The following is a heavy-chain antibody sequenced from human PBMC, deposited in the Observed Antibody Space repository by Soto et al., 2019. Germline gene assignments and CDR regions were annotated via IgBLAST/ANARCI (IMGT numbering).Heavy chain of an antibody. CDR1: GFTFSSSG. D-gene: IGHD5-12*01. Sequence: GGSLRLSCAASGFTFSSSGMSWVRQAPGKGLEWVSGITDSGGSTYYVDSVKGRFTISRDNSKNTLSLEMNSLRAEDTAVYCCAKDSGWLHYYWGQGTLVTVS. J-gene: IGHJ4*02. CDR2: ITDSGGST. V-gene: IGHV3-23*01. CDR3: AKDSGWLHYY.